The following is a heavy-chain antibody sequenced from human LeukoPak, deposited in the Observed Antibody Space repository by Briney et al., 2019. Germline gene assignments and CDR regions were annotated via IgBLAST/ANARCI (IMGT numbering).Heavy chain of an antibody. D-gene: IGHD3-22*01. V-gene: IGHV3-11*01. CDR2: TNTAGNTI. Sequence: GGSPRLSCAASGFTFRDYFMSWIRQAPGKGLEWVAYTNTAGNTIYYADSMKGRFTISRDNAKNSLYLQMNTLRAEDTAVYYCERATYDSSAVDAFDICGQGTMVTVSP. CDR1: GFTFRDYF. CDR3: ERATYDSSAVDAFDI. J-gene: IGHJ3*02.